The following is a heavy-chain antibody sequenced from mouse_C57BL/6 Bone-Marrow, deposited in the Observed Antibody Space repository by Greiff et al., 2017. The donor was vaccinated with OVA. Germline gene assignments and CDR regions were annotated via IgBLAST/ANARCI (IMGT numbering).Heavy chain of an antibody. CDR3: ARSWSNYCWYFDV. J-gene: IGHJ1*03. D-gene: IGHD2-5*01. CDR1: GFNIKDSC. Sequence: VQLQESGAELVKPGASVKLSCTASGFNIKDSCMHWVKQRTGQGLEWIGRIDPEDGETKYTAKFKGKATITADTSSTTAYMQLSSLTSEDTAVYYCARSWSNYCWYFDVWGTGTTVTVSS. V-gene: IGHV14-2*01. CDR2: IDPEDGET.